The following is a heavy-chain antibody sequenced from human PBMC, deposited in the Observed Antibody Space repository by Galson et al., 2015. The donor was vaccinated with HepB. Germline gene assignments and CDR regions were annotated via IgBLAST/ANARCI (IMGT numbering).Heavy chain of an antibody. D-gene: IGHD3-3*01. V-gene: IGHV1-18*01. CDR1: GYTFTSYG. CDR2: ISAYNGNT. Sequence: SGAEVKKPGASVKVSCKASGYTFTSYGISWVRQAPGQGLEWMGWISAYNGNTNYAQKLQGRVTMTTDTSTSTAYMELRSLRSDDTAVYYCARGVWEIYDFWSGDAFDIWGQGTMVTVSS. J-gene: IGHJ3*02. CDR3: ARGVWEIYDFWSGDAFDI.